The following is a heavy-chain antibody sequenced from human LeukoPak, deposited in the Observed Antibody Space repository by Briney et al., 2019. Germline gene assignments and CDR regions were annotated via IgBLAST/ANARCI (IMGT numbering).Heavy chain of an antibody. CDR2: INHSGST. D-gene: IGHD5/OR15-5a*01. Sequence: GEINHSGSTNYNPSLKSRVTISVDTSKNQFSLKLSSVTAADTAVYYCARPVSHYYYYYMDVWGKGTTVTVSS. CDR3: ARPVSHYYYYYMDV. J-gene: IGHJ6*03. V-gene: IGHV4-34*01.